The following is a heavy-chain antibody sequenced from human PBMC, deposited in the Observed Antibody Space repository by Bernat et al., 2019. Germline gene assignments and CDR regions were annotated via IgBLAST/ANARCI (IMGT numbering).Heavy chain of an antibody. CDR2: ISYDGSNK. CDR1: GFTFSSYA. J-gene: IGHJ6*03. Sequence: QVQLVESGGGVVQPGRSLRLSCAASGFTFSSYAMHWVRQAPGKGLEWVAVISYDGSNKYYADSVKGRFTISRDNSKNTLYLQMNSLRAEDTAVYYCARDRYSSSWPDYYYYMDVWGKGTTVTVSS. V-gene: IGHV3-30*01. CDR3: ARDRYSSSWPDYYYYMDV. D-gene: IGHD6-13*01.